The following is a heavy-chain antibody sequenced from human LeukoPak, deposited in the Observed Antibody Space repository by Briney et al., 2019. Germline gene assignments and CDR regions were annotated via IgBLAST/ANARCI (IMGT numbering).Heavy chain of an antibody. V-gene: IGHV3-7*01. D-gene: IGHD2-2*01. J-gene: IGHJ4*02. Sequence: GGSLRLSCAASGFTFSSSWMSWVRQAPGKGLEWVANINQDGSQKYYVDSVRGRFTISRDNAKDSLYLQMNSLRAEDTAVYYCARRGQLLWGNYFDYWGQGTLVTVSS. CDR2: INQDGSQK. CDR3: ARRGQLLWGNYFDY. CDR1: GFTFSSSW.